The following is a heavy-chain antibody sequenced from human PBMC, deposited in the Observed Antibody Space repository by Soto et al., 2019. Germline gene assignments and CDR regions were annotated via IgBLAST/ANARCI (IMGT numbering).Heavy chain of an antibody. CDR3: TTALEFNPPYYYGSGSYSSMDYYYYMDV. CDR1: GFTFSNAW. Sequence: PGGSLRLSCAASGFTFSNAWMSWVRQAPGKGLEWVGRIKSKTDGGTTDYAAPVKGRFTISRDDSKNTLYLQMNSLKTEDTAVYYCTTALEFNPPYYYGSGSYSSMDYYYYMDVWGKGTTVTVSS. D-gene: IGHD3-10*01. CDR2: IKSKTDGGTT. V-gene: IGHV3-15*01. J-gene: IGHJ6*03.